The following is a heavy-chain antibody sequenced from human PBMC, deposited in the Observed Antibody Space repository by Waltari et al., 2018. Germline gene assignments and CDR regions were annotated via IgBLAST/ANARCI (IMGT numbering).Heavy chain of an antibody. D-gene: IGHD6-13*01. CDR2: IIPIFGTA. CDR3: ARDALAARSLYYYYGMDV. CDR1: GGTFSSYA. V-gene: IGHV1-69*08. Sequence: QVQLVQSGAEVKKPGSSVKVSCKASGGTFSSYAISWVRQAPGQGLEWMGRIIPIFGTANYAQKCQGRVTITAEKSTSTAYMELSSRRSEDTAVYYCARDALAARSLYYYYGMDVWGQGTTVTVSS. J-gene: IGHJ6*02.